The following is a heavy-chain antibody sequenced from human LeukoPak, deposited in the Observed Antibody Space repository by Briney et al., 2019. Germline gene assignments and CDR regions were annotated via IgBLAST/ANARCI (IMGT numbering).Heavy chain of an antibody. CDR1: GFTFTSYA. V-gene: IGHV3-23*01. Sequence: GGSLRLSCAASGFTFTSYAMRWVRQAPGNVLEWVSGISGSGGSTYYAESVKGRFTISRDNSKNTLYLQMNSLRVEDTALYYCAKVSSGYTFDWGQGTLVTVSS. D-gene: IGHD5-18*01. CDR3: AKVSSGYTFD. CDR2: ISGSGGST. J-gene: IGHJ4*02.